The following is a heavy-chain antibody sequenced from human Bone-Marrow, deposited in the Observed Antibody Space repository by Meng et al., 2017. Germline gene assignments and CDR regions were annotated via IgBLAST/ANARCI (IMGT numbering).Heavy chain of an antibody. CDR1: GFTFSSYN. Sequence: GESLKISCAASGFTFSSYNMHWVRQTPGEGLVWVSRINTDASSTTYADSVKGRFTISRDNSKNTLYLQMNSLRAEDTAVYYCARPQYSGSYYDYWGQGTLVTVSS. V-gene: IGHV3-74*03. CDR3: ARPQYSGSYYDY. D-gene: IGHD1-26*01. J-gene: IGHJ4*02. CDR2: INTDASST.